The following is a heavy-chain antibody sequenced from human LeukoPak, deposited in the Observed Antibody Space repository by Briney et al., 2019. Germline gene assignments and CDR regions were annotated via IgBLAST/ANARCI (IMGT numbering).Heavy chain of an antibody. D-gene: IGHD1-26*01. V-gene: IGHV3-9*01. CDR3: AREGIVGARDAFDF. CDR2: ISWNSDTI. J-gene: IGHJ3*01. Sequence: GGSLRLSCAASGFTFDDYAMHWVRQAPGKGLEWVSGISWNSDTIGYADSVKGRFTISRDNAKNSLYLQMNSMRVEDTAIYYCAREGIVGARDAFDFWGQGTMVTVSS. CDR1: GFTFDDYA.